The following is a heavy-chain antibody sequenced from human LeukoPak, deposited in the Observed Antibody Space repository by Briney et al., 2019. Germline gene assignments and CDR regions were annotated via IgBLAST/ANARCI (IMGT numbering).Heavy chain of an antibody. J-gene: IGHJ6*03. CDR1: GGSFSGYY. CDR3: ARGRYCSSTSCYAYYYYYMDV. Sequence: PSETLSLTCAVYGGSFSGYYWSWIRQPPGKGLEWIGEINHSGSTNYNPSLKSRVTISVDTSENQFSLKLSSVTAADTAVYYCARGRYCSSTSCYAYYYYYMDVWGKGTTVTVSS. V-gene: IGHV4-34*01. CDR2: INHSGST. D-gene: IGHD2-2*01.